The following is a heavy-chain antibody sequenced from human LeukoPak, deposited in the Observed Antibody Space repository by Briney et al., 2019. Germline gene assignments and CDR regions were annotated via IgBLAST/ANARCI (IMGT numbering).Heavy chain of an antibody. CDR2: ITSDGSNT. CDR3: TRGTPSRGLDP. CDR1: GFTFSSSW. D-gene: IGHD1-1*01. V-gene: IGHV3-74*01. J-gene: IGHJ5*02. Sequence: GGSLRLSCAASGFTFSSSWMYWVRQAPGKGLVWVSRITSDGSNTAYADSVKGRFSISRDNAKNTLHLQMKSLRAEDTAVYYCTRGTPSRGLDPWGEGTLVTVSS.